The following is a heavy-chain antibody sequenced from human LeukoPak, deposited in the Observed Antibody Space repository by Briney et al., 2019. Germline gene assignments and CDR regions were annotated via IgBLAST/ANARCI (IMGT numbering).Heavy chain of an antibody. CDR2: ISWNSGRI. CDR3: AKGSRVTMIRGENLDY. V-gene: IGHV3-9*01. Sequence: PGGSLRLSCAASGFNLDDYTMHWVRQAPGKGLEWVSSISWNSGRIDYAGSVKGRFTISRDNAKNSLSLQMNSLRSEDTALYYCAKGSRVTMIRGENLDYWGLGTLVTVSS. D-gene: IGHD3-10*01. J-gene: IGHJ4*02. CDR1: GFNLDDYT.